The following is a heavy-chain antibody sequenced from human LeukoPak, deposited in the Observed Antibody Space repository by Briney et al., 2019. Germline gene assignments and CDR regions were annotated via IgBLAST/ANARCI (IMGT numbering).Heavy chain of an antibody. J-gene: IGHJ4*02. D-gene: IGHD3-9*01. V-gene: IGHV4-59*08. Sequence: SETLSLTCTVSGGSMSSSYWSWIRQSPGRALEWIGSMYYSGSTNYNPSLRSRVTISIDTSKNQFSLKLRSVTAADTAVYYCAKSGSSFYDNLPGYDYWGQGTLVTVSS. CDR3: AKSGSSFYDNLPGYDY. CDR2: MYYSGST. CDR1: GGSMSSSY.